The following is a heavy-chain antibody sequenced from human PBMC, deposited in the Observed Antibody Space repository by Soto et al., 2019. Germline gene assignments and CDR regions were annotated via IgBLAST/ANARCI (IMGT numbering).Heavy chain of an antibody. J-gene: IGHJ6*03. V-gene: IGHV3-11*01. CDR1: GFTFSDSF. CDR2: ISGRDGNI. Sequence: GGSLRLSCAASGFTFSDSFMSWSRQTPGKGLEWLSYISGRDGNIYYADSVRGRFTISRDNAKNSVYLQMNSLRAEDTAVYYCAGDQGPNYMAVSGKGTTVTVSS. CDR3: AGDQGPNYMAV.